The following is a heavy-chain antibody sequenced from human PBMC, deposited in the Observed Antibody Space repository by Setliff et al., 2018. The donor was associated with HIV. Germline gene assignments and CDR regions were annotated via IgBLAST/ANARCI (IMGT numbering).Heavy chain of an antibody. Sequence: SCKASGYTFTDYYMHWVQQAPGKGLEWMGRVEPQHGETIFAGKFQGRVTITADTSTDTAYMELSSLRSEDTAVYFCARGTTATDYYYYMDVWGKCTSVTVSS. V-gene: IGHV1-69-2*01. D-gene: IGHD4-17*01. J-gene: IGHJ6*03. CDR3: ARGTTATDYYYYMDV. CDR2: VEPQHGET. CDR1: GYTFTDYY.